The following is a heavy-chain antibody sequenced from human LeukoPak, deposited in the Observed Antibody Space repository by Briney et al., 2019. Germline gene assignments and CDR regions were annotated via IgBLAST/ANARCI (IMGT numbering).Heavy chain of an antibody. V-gene: IGHV1-46*01. Sequence: ASVKVSCKASGYTFTSYYMRWVRQAPGQGLEWMGIINPSGGSTSYAQKFQGRVTMTRDTSTSTVYMELSSLRSEDTAVYYCARDSPYSITIFGVAPLYYYYGMDVWGQGTTVTVSS. D-gene: IGHD3-3*01. J-gene: IGHJ6*02. CDR2: INPSGGST. CDR3: ARDSPYSITIFGVAPLYYYYGMDV. CDR1: GYTFTSYY.